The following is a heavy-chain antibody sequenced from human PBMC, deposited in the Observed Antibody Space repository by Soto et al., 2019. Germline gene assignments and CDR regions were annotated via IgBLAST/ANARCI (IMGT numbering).Heavy chain of an antibody. J-gene: IGHJ3*02. CDR1: GFTFTSYG. V-gene: IGHV3-30*03. CDR3: AREKGYCSSISCYGLDAFDI. D-gene: IGHD2-2*01. Sequence: GGSLRLSCAASGFTFTSYGMHWVRQAPGKGLEWVAVIAYDGNNQYYADSVKGRFTISRDNSKNTLYLQMNSLRVEDTAVYYWAREKGYCSSISCYGLDAFDIWGQGTMVTVSS. CDR2: IAYDGNNQ.